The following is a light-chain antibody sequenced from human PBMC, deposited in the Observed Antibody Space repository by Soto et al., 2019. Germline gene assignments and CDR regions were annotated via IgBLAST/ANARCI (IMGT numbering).Light chain of an antibody. CDR3: AAWDDSLNGWV. J-gene: IGLJ3*02. CDR2: SNN. Sequence: QSLLTQPPSASGTPGQRVIISCSGSTSNFGGNSANWYQQFPGTAPKVLIYSNNQRPSGVPDRFSGSKSGTSASLAISGLQSEDEADYYCAAWDDSLNGWVFGGGTKLTVL. V-gene: IGLV1-44*01. CDR1: TSNFGGNS.